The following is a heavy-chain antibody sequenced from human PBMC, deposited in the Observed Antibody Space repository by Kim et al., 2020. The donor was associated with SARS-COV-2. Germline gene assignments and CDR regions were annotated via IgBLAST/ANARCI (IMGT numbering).Heavy chain of an antibody. J-gene: IGHJ4*02. CDR2: IRSDGSHK. Sequence: GGSLRLSCAASGFTFSVYGMHWVRQAPGKGLEWVAVIRSDGSHKYYVDSVKGRFTISRDNSKNMVYLQMNSLRAEDTAVYYCANFESWGQGTLVTVSS. CDR1: GFTFSVYG. V-gene: IGHV3-33*06. CDR3: ANFES.